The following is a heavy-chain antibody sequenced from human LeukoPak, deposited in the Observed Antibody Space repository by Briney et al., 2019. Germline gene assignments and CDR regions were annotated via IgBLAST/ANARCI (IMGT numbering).Heavy chain of an antibody. Sequence: SETLSLTCAVYGGSFSGYYWSWIRQPPGKGLEWIGEINHSGSTNYNPSLKSRFTISVDTSKNQFSLKLSSVTAADTAVYYCAAEGVVVPAAMYYWGQGTLVTVSS. CDR1: GGSFSGYY. CDR2: INHSGST. D-gene: IGHD2-2*01. J-gene: IGHJ4*02. V-gene: IGHV4-34*01. CDR3: AAEGVVVPAAMYY.